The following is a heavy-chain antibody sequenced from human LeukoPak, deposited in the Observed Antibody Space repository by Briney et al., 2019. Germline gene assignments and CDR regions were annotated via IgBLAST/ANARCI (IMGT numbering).Heavy chain of an antibody. CDR2: IKTKTEGGTT. CDR1: GFTFSRYA. J-gene: IGHJ4*02. Sequence: GGSLRLSCAASGFTFSRYAMHWVRQAPGKGLEWIGRIKTKTEGGTTEYIAPVKGRFTISRDDSKNTVYLQMNSLQTEDTALYYCVTRVRSTGDYWGQGTLVTVSS. D-gene: IGHD3-10*01. CDR3: VTRVRSTGDY. V-gene: IGHV3-15*01.